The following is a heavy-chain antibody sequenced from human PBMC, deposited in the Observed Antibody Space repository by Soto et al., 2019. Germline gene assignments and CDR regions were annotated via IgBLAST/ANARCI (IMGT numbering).Heavy chain of an antibody. CDR2: TYYRSKWYN. CDR3: ARDHLSRYCSGGSCYADFDY. CDR1: GDSVSSNSAA. D-gene: IGHD2-15*01. J-gene: IGHJ4*02. V-gene: IGHV6-1*01. Sequence: KQSQTLSLTCAISGDSVSSNSAAWNWIRQSPSRGLEWLGRTYYRSKWYNDYAVSVKSRITINPDTSKNQFSLQLNSVTPEDTAVYYCARDHLSRYCSGGSCYADFDYWGQGTLVTVSS.